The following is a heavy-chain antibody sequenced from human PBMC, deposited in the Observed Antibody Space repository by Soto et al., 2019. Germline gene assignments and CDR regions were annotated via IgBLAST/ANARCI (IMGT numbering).Heavy chain of an antibody. D-gene: IGHD6-6*01. Sequence: ASVKVSCKASGYTFTTYGITWVRQAPGQGLEWMGWISAYDGSTNYAQKLQGRVSMTTDSSTSTAYMDLRSLRSDDTAMYYCARDPASAYSSSSFDYRGQGTLVTVSS. CDR1: GYTFTTYG. CDR2: ISAYDGST. CDR3: ARDPASAYSSSSFDY. V-gene: IGHV1-18*04. J-gene: IGHJ4*02.